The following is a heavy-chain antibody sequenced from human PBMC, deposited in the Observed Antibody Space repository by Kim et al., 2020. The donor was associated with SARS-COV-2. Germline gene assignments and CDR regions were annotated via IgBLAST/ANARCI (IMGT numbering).Heavy chain of an antibody. D-gene: IGHD3-9*01. Sequence: GRFTISRDNAKNSLYLQMNSLRAEDTAVYYCARSGTYYDILTGPRPYYFDYWGQGTLVTVSS. V-gene: IGHV3-11*06. CDR3: ARSGTYYDILTGPRPYYFDY. J-gene: IGHJ4*02.